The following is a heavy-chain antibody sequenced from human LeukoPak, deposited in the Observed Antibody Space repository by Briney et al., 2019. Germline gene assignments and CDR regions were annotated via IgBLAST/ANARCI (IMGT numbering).Heavy chain of an antibody. V-gene: IGHV1-58*02. CDR2: LAVGSGNT. D-gene: IGHD3-22*01. CDR1: GFSFSSSS. Sequence: SVKVSCKASGFSFSSSSMQWVRQARGQRLEWIGWLAVGSGNTNYAQKFQGRVTITRDMSTSTAYMELSSLRSEDTALYYCAAVFGSGYYYYFDYWGQGSLATVSS. CDR3: AAVFGSGYYYYFDY. J-gene: IGHJ4*02.